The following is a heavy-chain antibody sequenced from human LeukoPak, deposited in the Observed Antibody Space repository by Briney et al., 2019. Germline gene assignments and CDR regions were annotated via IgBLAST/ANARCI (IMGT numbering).Heavy chain of an antibody. V-gene: IGHV1-2*02. D-gene: IGHD4-17*01. Sequence: ASVKVSCKASGYIFTDYYMHWVRQAPGQELEWMGWINPNSGGTNYAQKFQGRVTMTRDTSISTAYMELSRLRSDDTAVYYCARVENDYGDYDSAWGQGTLVTVSS. CDR3: ARVENDYGDYDSA. CDR1: GYIFTDYY. J-gene: IGHJ4*02. CDR2: INPNSGGT.